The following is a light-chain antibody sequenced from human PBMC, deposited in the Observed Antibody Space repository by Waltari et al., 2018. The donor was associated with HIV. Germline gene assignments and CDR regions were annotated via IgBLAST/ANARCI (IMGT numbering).Light chain of an antibody. Sequence: SYVLTQPPSVSVPPGQTARITCRGSSIASRNVQWYQHKPGHAPVLVVYNDKDRPSGIPERFSGSNSWNTATLTISTVEAGDEADYYCQVWDRDSDVVFGGGTKLTVL. J-gene: IGLJ2*01. CDR2: NDK. CDR3: QVWDRDSDVV. CDR1: SIASRN. V-gene: IGLV3-21*02.